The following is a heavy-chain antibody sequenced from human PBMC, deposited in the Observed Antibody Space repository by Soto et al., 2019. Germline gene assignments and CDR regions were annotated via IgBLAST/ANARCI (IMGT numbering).Heavy chain of an antibody. V-gene: IGHV3-74*01. CDR1: GFTFGSSW. CDR2: MNSXGSNI. D-gene: IGHD2-15*01. CDR3: ATGEVAGDH. J-gene: IGHJ5*02. Sequence: GXSLRLSCAGSGFTFGSSWMNWVRQAPGKGLVWVXRMNSXGSNIDNADSXXGRFTISXXNAKNTLYLEMNIMRAEDTAVYYCATGEVAGDHWGQGTLVTVSS.